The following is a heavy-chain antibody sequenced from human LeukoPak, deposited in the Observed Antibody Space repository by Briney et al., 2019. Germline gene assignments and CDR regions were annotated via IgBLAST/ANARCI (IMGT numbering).Heavy chain of an antibody. J-gene: IGHJ4*02. CDR2: IYHSGST. CDR1: GYSISSGYY. Sequence: SETLSLTCTVSGYSISSGYYWGWIRQPPGKGLEWIGSIYHSGSTYYNPSLKSRVTISVDTSKNQFSLKLSSVTAADTAVYYCARHLVTGYYSYYFDYWGQGTLVTVSS. CDR3: ARHLVTGYYSYYFDY. V-gene: IGHV4-38-2*02. D-gene: IGHD3-9*01.